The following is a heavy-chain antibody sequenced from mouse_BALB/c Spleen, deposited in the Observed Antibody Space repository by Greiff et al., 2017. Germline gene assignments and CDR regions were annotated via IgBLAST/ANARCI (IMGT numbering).Heavy chain of an antibody. J-gene: IGHJ3*01. CDR3: ARKGDWAWFAY. Sequence: EVKLMESGPELMKPGASVKISCKASGYSFTSYYMHWVKQSHGKSLEWIGYIDPFNGGTSYNQKFKGKATLTVDKSSSTAYMHLSSLTSEDSAVYYCARKGDWAWFAYWGQGTLVTVSA. V-gene: IGHV1S135*01. CDR1: GYSFTSYY. D-gene: IGHD4-1*01. CDR2: IDPFNGGT.